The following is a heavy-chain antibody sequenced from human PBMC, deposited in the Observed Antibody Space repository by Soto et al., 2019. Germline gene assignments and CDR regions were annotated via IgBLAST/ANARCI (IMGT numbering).Heavy chain of an antibody. J-gene: IGHJ4*02. Sequence: PSETLSLTCTVSGGSISSSIFYWAWIRQPPGKGLEWIGSINDSGSTYYSGSTYYNPSLKSRVTISVDTSKNDLSLNLSSVTAADTAVYYCARHGSGSYSKFDYWGQGTLVTVSS. CDR3: ARHGSGSYSKFDY. CDR1: GGSISSSIFY. CDR2: INDSGSTYYSGST. V-gene: IGHV4-39*01. D-gene: IGHD3-10*01.